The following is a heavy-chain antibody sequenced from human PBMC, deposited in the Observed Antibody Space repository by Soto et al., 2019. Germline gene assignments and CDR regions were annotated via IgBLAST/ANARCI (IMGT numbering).Heavy chain of an antibody. V-gene: IGHV4-30-4*01. CDR1: GGSISNVHYC. D-gene: IGHD7-27*01. J-gene: IGHJ4*02. CDR3: ARGPSGDKVDS. Sequence: QVQLQESGPGLVTPSQTLSLPCSVSGGSISNVHYCWRWIRQSPHKGLEWIGHIYNGGSNYNNPSLTNRGTISLHMSMNQFSLQLSSVSAADTAVYSCARGPSGDKVDSGGQGTLVTVSS. CDR2: IYNGGSN.